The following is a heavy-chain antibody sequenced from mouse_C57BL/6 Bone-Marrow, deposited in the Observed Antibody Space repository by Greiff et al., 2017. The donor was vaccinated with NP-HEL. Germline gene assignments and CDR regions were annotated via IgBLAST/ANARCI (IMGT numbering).Heavy chain of an antibody. J-gene: IGHJ4*01. Sequence: EVKLVESGGGLVQPGGSMKLSCVASGFTFSNYWMNWVRQSPEKGLEWVAQIRLKSDNYATHYAESVKGRFTISRDDSNSSVYLQQNNIRAEDTGIYYCTGVYYYRTGYAMAYWGQGTSVTVSS. CDR2: IRLKSDNYAT. D-gene: IGHD1-1*01. V-gene: IGHV6-3*01. CDR3: TGVYYYRTGYAMAY. CDR1: GFTFSNYW.